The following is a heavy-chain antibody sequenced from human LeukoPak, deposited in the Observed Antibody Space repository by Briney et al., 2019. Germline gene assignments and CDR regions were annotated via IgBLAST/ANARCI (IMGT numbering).Heavy chain of an antibody. D-gene: IGHD2-21*01. J-gene: IGHJ5*01. CDR2: IYSGGST. V-gene: IGHV3-53*01. Sequence: GGSLRLSCAASGFTVSSNYMSWVRQAPGKGLEWVSVIYSGGSTYYADSVKGRFTISRDNSKNTLYPQMNSLRAEDTAVYYCVKDPRDTYGTNWFVSWGQGTLLIVSS. CDR3: VKDPRDTYGTNWFVS. CDR1: GFTVSSNY.